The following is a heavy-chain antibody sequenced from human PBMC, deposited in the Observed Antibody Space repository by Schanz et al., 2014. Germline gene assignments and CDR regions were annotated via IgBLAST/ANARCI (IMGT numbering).Heavy chain of an antibody. CDR1: GFSFGTYA. Sequence: EVQLLESGGGLVQPGGSLRLSCAASGFSFGTYAMSWVRQAPGKGLLWVSSISGTGGDDTYYADSVKGRFTMSRDNAKNSVFLQMNSLRAEDTAVYYCVRDSFFAFDYWGQGTLVTVSA. CDR2: ISGTGGDDT. V-gene: IGHV3-23*01. D-gene: IGHD3-3*01. J-gene: IGHJ4*02. CDR3: VRDSFFAFDY.